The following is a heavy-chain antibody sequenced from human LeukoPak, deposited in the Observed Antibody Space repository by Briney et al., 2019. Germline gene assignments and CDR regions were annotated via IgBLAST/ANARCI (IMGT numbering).Heavy chain of an antibody. CDR1: EFTFSSYA. CDR2: ISGSGGST. J-gene: IGHJ4*02. D-gene: IGHD1-20*01. V-gene: IGHV3-23*01. CDR3: ARHPIYNRNADY. Sequence: GGFLSLSCAASEFTFSSYAMSWVRKAPGKGLEWVSAISGSGGSTYYADSVKGRFTITRDNAKNSLYLQMNSLRAEDTAVYYCARHPIYNRNADYWGQENLATVSS.